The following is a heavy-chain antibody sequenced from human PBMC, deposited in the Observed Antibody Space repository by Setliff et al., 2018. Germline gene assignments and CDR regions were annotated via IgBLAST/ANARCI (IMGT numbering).Heavy chain of an antibody. J-gene: IGHJ4*02. CDR2: VYYSGAA. V-gene: IGHV4-59*01. CDR1: GDSISAAS. CDR3: ARGGTYRYFDY. Sequence: VSGDSISAASIMAWIRQPPGKGLEFIGYVYYSGAAKYDPSLKSRVTMSVDTSKTQFSLKLNSMTTADTAVYYCARGGTYRYFDYWGQGTLVTVSS.